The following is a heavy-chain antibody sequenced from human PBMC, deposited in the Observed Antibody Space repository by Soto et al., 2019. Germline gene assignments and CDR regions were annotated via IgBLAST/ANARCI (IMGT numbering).Heavy chain of an antibody. V-gene: IGHV3-33*01. CDR2: IWYDGSNK. CDR3: ARDREYSSSFPDY. Sequence: PGGSLRLSCAASGFTFSSYGMHWVRQAPGKGLEWVAVIWYDGSNKYYADSVKGRFTISRDNSKNTLYLQMNSLRAEDTAVYYCARDREYSSSFPDYWGQGTLVTVSS. CDR1: GFTFSSYG. D-gene: IGHD6-6*01. J-gene: IGHJ4*02.